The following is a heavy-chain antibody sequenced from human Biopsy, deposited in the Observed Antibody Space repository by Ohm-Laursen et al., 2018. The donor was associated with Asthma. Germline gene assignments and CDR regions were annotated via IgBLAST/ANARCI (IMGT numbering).Heavy chain of an antibody. CDR2: IMTVFGTT. CDR3: ARCQVGYSSGWSLLLKKVYYSGMDV. CDR1: GGTFSNFA. J-gene: IGHJ6*02. D-gene: IGHD6-19*01. V-gene: IGHV1-69*13. Sequence: ASVKVSCKAPGGTFSNFAISWVRQAPGQGLEWLGGIMTVFGTTNYAQKFQGRVTITSDESTSTAYMEVTSLRSEDTAIYYCARCQVGYSSGWSLLLKKVYYSGMDVWGQGTAVTVSS.